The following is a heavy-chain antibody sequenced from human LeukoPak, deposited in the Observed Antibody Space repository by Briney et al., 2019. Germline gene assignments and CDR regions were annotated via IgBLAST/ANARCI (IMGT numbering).Heavy chain of an antibody. CDR2: FDPEDGET. CDR1: GYTLTELS. CDR3: ATSIAAHLGYDLDY. Sequence: APVKVSCKVSGYTLTELSMHWVRQAPGKGLEWMGGFDPEDGETIYAQKSQGRATMTEDTSTDTAYMELSSLRSEDTAVYYCATSIAAHLGYDLDYWGQGTLVTVSS. V-gene: IGHV1-24*01. J-gene: IGHJ4*02. D-gene: IGHD6-13*01.